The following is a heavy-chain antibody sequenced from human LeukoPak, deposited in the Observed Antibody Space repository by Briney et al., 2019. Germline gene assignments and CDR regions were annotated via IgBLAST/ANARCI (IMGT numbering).Heavy chain of an antibody. CDR2: IYTSGST. CDR1: GGSISSGSYY. CDR3: ARDPITMVRGVWSYGMDV. J-gene: IGHJ6*02. Sequence: SQTLSLTCTAPGGSISSGSYYWSWIRLPAGKGLERIGRIYTSGSTNYNPSLKSRVTISVDTSKTQFSLRLSSVPAADTAVYYCARDPITMVRGVWSYGMDVWGQGTTVTVPS. D-gene: IGHD3-10*01. V-gene: IGHV4-61*02.